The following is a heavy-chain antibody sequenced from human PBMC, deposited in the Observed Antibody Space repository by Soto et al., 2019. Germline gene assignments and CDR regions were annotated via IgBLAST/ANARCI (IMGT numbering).Heavy chain of an antibody. Sequence: SETLSLTCAVYGGSFSGYYWSWIRQPPGKGLEWIGEINHSGSTNYNPSLKSRVTISVDTSKNQFSLKLSSVTAADTAVYYCARGGSSSWYQSYAFDIWGQGTMVTVSS. CDR3: ARGGSSSWYQSYAFDI. V-gene: IGHV4-34*01. CDR1: GGSFSGYY. J-gene: IGHJ3*02. D-gene: IGHD6-13*01. CDR2: INHSGST.